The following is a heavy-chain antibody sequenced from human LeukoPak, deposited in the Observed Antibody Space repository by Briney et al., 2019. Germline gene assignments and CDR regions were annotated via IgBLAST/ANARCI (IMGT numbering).Heavy chain of an antibody. CDR1: GFTFSDYA. Sequence: PGGSLRLSCAASGFTFSDYAMHWVRQGPGKGLEWVAVISDEGHQKYYGDSVKGRFTIFRDNPKNTLYLQMNSLRDDDTAVYYCARVFLERLTSGYFDNWGQGTLVTVSP. CDR2: ISDEGHQK. V-gene: IGHV3-30-3*01. J-gene: IGHJ4*02. CDR3: ARVFLERLTSGYFDN. D-gene: IGHD3-3*01.